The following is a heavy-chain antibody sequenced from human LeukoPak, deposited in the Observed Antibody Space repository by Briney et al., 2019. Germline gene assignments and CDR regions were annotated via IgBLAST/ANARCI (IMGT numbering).Heavy chain of an antibody. CDR3: AKDTVRGYSYGQFDY. CDR2: ISGSGGST. J-gene: IGHJ4*02. D-gene: IGHD5-18*01. V-gene: IGHV3-23*01. Sequence: GGSLRLSCAASGFTFSSYAMSWVRQAPGKGLEWVSAISGSGGSTYYADSVKGRFTISRDNSKNTLYLQMNSLRAEDTAVYYCAKDTVRGYSYGQFDYWGQGTLVTVSS. CDR1: GFTFSSYA.